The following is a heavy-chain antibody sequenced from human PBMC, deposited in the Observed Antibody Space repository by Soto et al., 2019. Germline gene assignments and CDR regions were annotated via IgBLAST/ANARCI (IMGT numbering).Heavy chain of an antibody. D-gene: IGHD3-10*01. Sequence: EEQLVASGGGLVQQWGSLRLSCAASGFTLRSYWMSWVRQAPGTGLEWLATIKTDASEKKYVDSVKGRFNVSRDNAKNSLYLQMDSLRAEDTAGYYCASDSGYCSGSSVNHYLDCWGRGTLVTVSS. J-gene: IGHJ4*01. CDR3: ASDSGYCSGSSVNHYLDC. CDR2: IKTDASEK. V-gene: IGHV3-7*01. CDR1: GFTLRSYW.